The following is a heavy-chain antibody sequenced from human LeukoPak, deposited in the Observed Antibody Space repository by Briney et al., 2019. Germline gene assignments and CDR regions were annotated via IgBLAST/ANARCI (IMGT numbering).Heavy chain of an antibody. J-gene: IGHJ3*02. D-gene: IGHD3-22*01. CDR3: ARAYYYDSSGYFGDAFDI. Sequence: GGSLRLSCAASGFTFSSYSMNWVRQAPGKGLEWVSSISSSSSYIYYADSVKGRFTISRDNSKNTLYLQMNSLRAEDTALYYCARAYYYDSSGYFGDAFDIWGQGTMVTVSS. CDR1: GFTFSSYS. V-gene: IGHV3-21*04. CDR2: ISSSSSYI.